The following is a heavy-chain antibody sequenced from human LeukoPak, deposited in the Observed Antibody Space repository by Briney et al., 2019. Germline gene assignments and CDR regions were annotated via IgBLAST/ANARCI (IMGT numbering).Heavy chain of an antibody. V-gene: IGHV3-21*01. D-gene: IGHD6-19*01. Sequence: GGSLRLSCAASGFTFSSYSMSWVRQAPGKGLEWVSFISSGSSYIYYVDSVKGRFTISRDNAKKSLSLQMNSLRAEDTAVYYCARGDSSGWPPHAFDIWGQGTMVIVSS. CDR2: ISSGSSYI. CDR3: ARGDSSGWPPHAFDI. CDR1: GFTFSSYS. J-gene: IGHJ3*02.